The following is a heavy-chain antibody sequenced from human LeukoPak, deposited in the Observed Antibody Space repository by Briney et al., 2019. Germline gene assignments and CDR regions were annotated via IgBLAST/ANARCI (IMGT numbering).Heavy chain of an antibody. Sequence: GGSLRLSCAASGFTVSSNYMSWVRQAPGKGLEWVSVIYSGGSTYYADSVKGRFTISRDNSKNTLYLQMNSPRAENTAVYYCARNWGTGYFDLWGRGTLVTVSS. CDR3: ARNWGTGYFDL. CDR2: IYSGGST. D-gene: IGHD7-27*01. V-gene: IGHV3-53*01. CDR1: GFTVSSNY. J-gene: IGHJ2*01.